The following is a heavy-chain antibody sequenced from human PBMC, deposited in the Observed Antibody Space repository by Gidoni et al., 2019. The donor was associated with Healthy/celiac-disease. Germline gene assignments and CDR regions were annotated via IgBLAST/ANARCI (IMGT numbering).Heavy chain of an antibody. V-gene: IGHV3-74*01. J-gene: IGHJ2*01. Sequence: EVQLVESGGGLVQPGGSLRLSCAASVFTFSSYWMHWVRQAPGKGLVWVARINSDGSSTSYADSVKGRFTISRDNAKNTLYLQMNSLRAEDTAVYYCARGYCSGGSCYHWYFDLWGRGTLVTVSS. CDR1: VFTFSSYW. CDR2: INSDGSST. D-gene: IGHD2-15*01. CDR3: ARGYCSGGSCYHWYFDL.